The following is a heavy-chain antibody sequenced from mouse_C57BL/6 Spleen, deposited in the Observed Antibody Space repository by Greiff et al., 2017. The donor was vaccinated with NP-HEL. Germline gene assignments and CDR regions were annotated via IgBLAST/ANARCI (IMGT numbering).Heavy chain of an antibody. J-gene: IGHJ3*01. D-gene: IGHD4-1*01. CDR3: AIWDGRFAY. CDR2: IYPGDGDT. Sequence: QVQLKESGPELVKPGASVKISCKASGYAFSSSWMNWVKQRPGKGLEWIGRIYPGDGDTNYNGKFKGKATLTADKSSSTAYMQLSSLTSEDSAVYFCAIWDGRFAYWGQGTLVTVSA. V-gene: IGHV1-82*01. CDR1: GYAFSSSW.